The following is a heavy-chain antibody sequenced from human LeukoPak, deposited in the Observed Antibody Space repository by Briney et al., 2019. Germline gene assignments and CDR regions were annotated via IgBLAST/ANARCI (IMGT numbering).Heavy chain of an antibody. CDR3: ARDSVGLDTIDD. J-gene: IGHJ4*02. V-gene: IGHV3-66*02. D-gene: IGHD3/OR15-3a*01. CDR2: IYSGGST. CDR1: GFFVSYSY. Sequence: GGSLRLSCTASGFFVSYSYMSWVRQAPGKGLEWVSLIYSGGSTFYSDSVKGRFTISRDNSKNTLYLQMNSLRVEDSAVYYCARDSVGLDTIDDWGQGTLVTVSS.